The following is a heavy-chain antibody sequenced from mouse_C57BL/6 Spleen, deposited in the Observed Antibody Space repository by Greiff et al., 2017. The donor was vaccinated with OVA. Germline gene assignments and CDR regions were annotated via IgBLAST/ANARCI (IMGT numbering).Heavy chain of an antibody. CDR2: IYPGDGDT. CDR1: GYAFSSSW. CDR3: ARSGGGSSFYAMDY. D-gene: IGHD1-1*01. J-gene: IGHJ4*01. V-gene: IGHV1-82*01. Sequence: VQLQQSGPELVKPGASVKISCKASGYAFSSSWMNWVKQRPGKGLEWIGRIYPGDGDTNYNGKFKGKATLTADKSSSTAYMQLSSLTSEDSAVYFCARSGGGSSFYAMDYWGQGTSVTVSS.